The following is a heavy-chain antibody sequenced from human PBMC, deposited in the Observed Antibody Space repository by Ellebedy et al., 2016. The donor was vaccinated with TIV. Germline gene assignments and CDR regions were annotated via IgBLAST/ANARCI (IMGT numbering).Heavy chain of an antibody. V-gene: IGHV3-7*01. CDR3: ARDLVINRIVGTTTFGY. J-gene: IGHJ4*02. CDR2: RKQDGSEK. D-gene: IGHD1-26*01. Sequence: PGGSLRLSFAASGFTFSSYWMSWVRQAPGKGLEWVANRKQDGSEKYYVDSVKGRFTISRDNAKNSLYLQMNSLRAEDKAMYYCARDLVINRIVGTTTFGYWGQGTLVTVSS. CDR1: GFTFSSYW.